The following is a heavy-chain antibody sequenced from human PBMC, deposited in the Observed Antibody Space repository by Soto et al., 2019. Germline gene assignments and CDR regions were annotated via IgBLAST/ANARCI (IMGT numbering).Heavy chain of an antibody. V-gene: IGHV1-69*01. D-gene: IGHD2-8*01. Sequence: QVQLVQSGAEVKKPGSSVKVSCKASGGTFSSYAISWVRQAPGQGLEWMGGIIPIFGTANYAQKFQGRVTITADESTSPAYMELSSLRSEDTAVYYCARESRGYCTNGVCPGPFDYWGQGTLVTVSS. J-gene: IGHJ4*02. CDR2: IIPIFGTA. CDR3: ARESRGYCTNGVCPGPFDY. CDR1: GGTFSSYA.